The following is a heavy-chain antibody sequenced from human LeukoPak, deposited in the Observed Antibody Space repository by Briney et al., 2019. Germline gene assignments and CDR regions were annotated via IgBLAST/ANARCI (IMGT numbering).Heavy chain of an antibody. CDR3: ARDVATISNWFDP. Sequence: GGSLRLSCAGSGFTFSSYSMNWVRQAPGKRLEWVSSISSSSSYIYYADSVKGRFTISRDNAKNSLYLQMNSLRAEDTAVYYCARDVATISNWFDPWGQGTLVTVSS. CDR2: ISSSSSYI. V-gene: IGHV3-21*01. D-gene: IGHD5-24*01. J-gene: IGHJ5*02. CDR1: GFTFSSYS.